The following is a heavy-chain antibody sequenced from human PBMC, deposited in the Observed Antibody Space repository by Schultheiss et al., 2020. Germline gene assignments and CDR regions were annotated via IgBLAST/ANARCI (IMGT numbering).Heavy chain of an antibody. D-gene: IGHD6-6*01. V-gene: IGHV4-39*01. CDR1: GGSISSSNW. J-gene: IGHJ6*02. Sequence: SETLSLTCTVSGGSISSSNWWGWIRQPPGKGLEWIGSIYYSGSTYYNPSLKSRVTISVDTSKNQFSLKLSSVTAADTAVYYCARHLDLVAAPIYGMDVWGQGTTVTVSS. CDR2: IYYSGST. CDR3: ARHLDLVAAPIYGMDV.